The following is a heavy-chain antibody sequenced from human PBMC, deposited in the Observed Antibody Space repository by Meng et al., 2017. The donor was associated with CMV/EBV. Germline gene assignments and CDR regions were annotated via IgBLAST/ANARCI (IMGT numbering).Heavy chain of an antibody. J-gene: IGHJ4*02. CDR2: VNSNNDAT. Sequence: QVQPVQPGAAMKKPGASVKVSCTTSGFTISDYYIHGVRQAPGQGLEWMGWVNSNNDATNYARKFQGRVSMTRDTSISTAHMELSRLMSDDTAVYYCVRSSGWSLFDYWGQGTLVTVSS. CDR1: GFTISDYY. CDR3: VRSSGWSLFDY. D-gene: IGHD6-19*01. V-gene: IGHV1-2*02.